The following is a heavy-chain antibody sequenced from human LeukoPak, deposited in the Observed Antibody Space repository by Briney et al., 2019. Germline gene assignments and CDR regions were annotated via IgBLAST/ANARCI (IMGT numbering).Heavy chain of an antibody. CDR1: GFTFSSYG. D-gene: IGHD3-22*01. Sequence: GRSLRLSCAASGFTFSSYGMHWVRQAPGKGLEWVAVIWYDGSNKYYADSVKGRFTISRDNSRNTLYLQMNSLRAEDTAVYYCARDYGSSGYYLDYWGQGTLVTVSS. J-gene: IGHJ4*02. CDR2: IWYDGSNK. V-gene: IGHV3-33*01. CDR3: ARDYGSSGYYLDY.